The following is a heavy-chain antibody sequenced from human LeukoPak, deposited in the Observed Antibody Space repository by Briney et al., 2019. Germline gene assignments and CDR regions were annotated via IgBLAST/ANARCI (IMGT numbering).Heavy chain of an antibody. CDR2: IYHSGSF. D-gene: IGHD3-3*01. CDR3: ARIYDFWRDLGDAFDI. Sequence: SETLSLTCAVSGGSISSNNWWSWVRQSPEKGLEWIAEIYHSGSFNRNPSLKSRVTISVDTSKNQFSLKLSPVTAADTAVYYCARIYDFWRDLGDAFDIWGQGTMVTVSS. J-gene: IGHJ3*02. CDR1: GGSISSNNW. V-gene: IGHV4/OR15-8*01.